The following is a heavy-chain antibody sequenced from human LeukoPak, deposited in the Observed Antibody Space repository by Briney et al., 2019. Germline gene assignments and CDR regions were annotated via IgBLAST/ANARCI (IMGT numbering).Heavy chain of an antibody. CDR2: IRYDGSNK. J-gene: IGHJ3*02. CDR1: GFTFSDNY. CDR3: AKEYDILTGYYAFDI. D-gene: IGHD3-9*01. Sequence: GGSLRLSCAASGFTFSDNYMSWVRQAPGKGLEWVAFIRYDGSNKYYADSVKGRFTISRDNSKNTLYLQMNSLRAEDTAVYYCAKEYDILTGYYAFDIWGQGTMVTVSS. V-gene: IGHV3-30*02.